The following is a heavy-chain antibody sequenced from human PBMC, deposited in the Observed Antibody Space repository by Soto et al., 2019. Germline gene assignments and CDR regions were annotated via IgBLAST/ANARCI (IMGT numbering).Heavy chain of an antibody. D-gene: IGHD6-13*01. J-gene: IGHJ4*02. CDR2: IWYDGSNK. CDR3: AREGQQLSPGY. Sequence: QVQLVESGGGVVQPGRSLRLSCAASGFTFSSYGMHWVRQAPGKGLEWVAVIWYDGSNKYYADSVKGRFTISGDNSKNTLYLQMNSLRAEDTAVYYCAREGQQLSPGYWGQGTLVTVSS. V-gene: IGHV3-33*01. CDR1: GFTFSSYG.